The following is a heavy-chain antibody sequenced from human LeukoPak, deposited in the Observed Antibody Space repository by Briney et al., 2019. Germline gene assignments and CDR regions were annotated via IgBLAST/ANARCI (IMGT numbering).Heavy chain of an antibody. Sequence: GASVKVSCKVSGYTLTELSMHWVRQAPGKGLEWMGGFDPEDGETIYAQKFQGRVTMTEDTSTTTVHMELSSLRSEDTAVYYCARIYGRDGYNYFDHWGQGTLVTVSS. CDR2: FDPEDGET. CDR3: ARIYGRDGYNYFDH. V-gene: IGHV1-24*01. CDR1: GYTLTELS. D-gene: IGHD5-24*01. J-gene: IGHJ4*02.